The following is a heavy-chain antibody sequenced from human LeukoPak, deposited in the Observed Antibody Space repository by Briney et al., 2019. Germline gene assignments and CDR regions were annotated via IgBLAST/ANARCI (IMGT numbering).Heavy chain of an antibody. V-gene: IGHV3-23*01. CDR3: AKDFWSGSEGAG. Sequence: PGGSLRLSCAASEFTFSTYAMSWVRQAPGKGLEWVSAISGSGGSTYYADSVKGRFTISRDNSKNTLYLQMNSLRAEDTAVYYCAKDFWSGSEGAGWGQGTLVTVSS. D-gene: IGHD3-3*01. CDR1: EFTFSTYA. J-gene: IGHJ4*02. CDR2: ISGSGGST.